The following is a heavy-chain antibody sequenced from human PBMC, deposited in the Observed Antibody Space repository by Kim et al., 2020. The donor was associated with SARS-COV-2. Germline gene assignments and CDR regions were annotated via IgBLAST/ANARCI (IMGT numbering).Heavy chain of an antibody. CDR1: GFHFGDYA. D-gene: IGHD3-22*01. V-gene: IGHV3-9*01. Sequence: GGSLRLSCAVSGFHFGDYAMYWVRQAPGKGLEWVTGISWDSGSIAYADSVKGRFTISRDNVKKSLYLQMNSLSAEDTGLYYCAKGGPGDNNYYNNYIHVWGKGTTVTVSS. CDR2: ISWDSGSI. CDR3: AKGGPGDNNYYNNYIHV. J-gene: IGHJ6*03.